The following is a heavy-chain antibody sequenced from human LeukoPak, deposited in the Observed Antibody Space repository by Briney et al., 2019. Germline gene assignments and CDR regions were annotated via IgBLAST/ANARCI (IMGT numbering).Heavy chain of an antibody. V-gene: IGHV3-23*01. D-gene: IGHD1-14*01. CDR1: GFTFSSYA. J-gene: IGHJ3*01. CDR3: ARPTPYGTTWAGAFDL. CDR2: ISGSGGST. Sequence: GGSLRLSCAASGFTFSSYAMSWVRQAPGKGLEWVSAISGSGGSTYYADSVKGRFTISRDNSKNTLYLQMSTLRADDTAVYFCARPTPYGTTWAGAFDLWGQGTMVTVSS.